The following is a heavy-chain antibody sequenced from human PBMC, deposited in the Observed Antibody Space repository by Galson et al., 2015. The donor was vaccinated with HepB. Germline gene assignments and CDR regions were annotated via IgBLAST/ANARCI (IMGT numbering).Heavy chain of an antibody. J-gene: IGHJ4*02. CDR2: ISAYNGNT. CDR3: ARAGSSSWYQNYFDY. V-gene: IGHV1-18*04. Sequence: SVKVSCKASGYTFTSYGISWVRQAPGQGLEWMGWISAYNGNTNYAQKLQGRVTMTTDTSTSTAYMELRSLRSDDTAVYYCARAGSSSWYQNYFDYWGQGTLVTVSS. D-gene: IGHD6-13*01. CDR1: GYTFTSYG.